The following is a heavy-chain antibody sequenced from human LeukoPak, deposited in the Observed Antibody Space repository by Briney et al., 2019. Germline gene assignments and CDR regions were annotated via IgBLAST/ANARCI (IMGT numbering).Heavy chain of an antibody. V-gene: IGHV4-38-2*01. CDR3: ARHVRVQLIDY. CDR1: GYSISSDYF. Sequence: PSETLRLTCAVSGYSISSDYFWGWRRPPPGKGQWGFGSIYNSGSTYYDPSLKSRVTISVDKSKNQLYLQLNCLIAEDMAVYYCARHVRVQLIDYWGQGTLVTVSS. D-gene: IGHD5-24*01. CDR2: IYNSGST. J-gene: IGHJ4*01.